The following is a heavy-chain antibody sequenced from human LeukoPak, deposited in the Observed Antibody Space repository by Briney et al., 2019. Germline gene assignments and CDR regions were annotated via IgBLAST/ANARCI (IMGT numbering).Heavy chain of an antibody. Sequence: GASVKVSCKASGYTFTGYYMHWVRQAPGQGLEWMGWINPNNGGTDFAQKFQGRVTMTRDTSISTAYMELSRLRSDDTAVYYCARFNWNYVNFDPWGQGTLVTVSS. D-gene: IGHD1-7*01. CDR3: ARFNWNYVNFDP. CDR2: INPNNGGT. J-gene: IGHJ5*02. CDR1: GYTFTGYY. V-gene: IGHV1-2*02.